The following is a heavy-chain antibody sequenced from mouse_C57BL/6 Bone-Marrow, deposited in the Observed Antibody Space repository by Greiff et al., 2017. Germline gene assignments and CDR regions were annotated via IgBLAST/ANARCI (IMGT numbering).Heavy chain of an antibody. J-gene: IGHJ2*01. D-gene: IGHD1-1*01. CDR2: SYPGSGST. CDR1: GYTFTSYW. CDR3: ARAGTVVFDY. V-gene: IGHV1-55*01. Sequence: VQLQQPGAELVKPGASVKMSCKASGYTFTSYWITWVKQRPGQGLEWIGDSYPGSGSTNYNEKFKSKATLTVDTSFSTAYMQRSSLTSEDSAVYYCARAGTVVFDYWGQGTTLTVSS.